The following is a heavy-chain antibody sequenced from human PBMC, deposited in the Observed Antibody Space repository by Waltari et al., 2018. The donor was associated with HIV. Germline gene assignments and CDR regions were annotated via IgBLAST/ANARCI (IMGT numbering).Heavy chain of an antibody. CDR2: IQSRGGI. V-gene: IGHV3-53*01. J-gene: IGHJ4*02. CDR1: GFTVSSVY. CDR3: ARDTTGVGTRYFDY. Sequence: EVQLVESGGGLIQPEGSLRLYCAASGFTVSSVYMSWVRQAQGKGREWFSGIQSRGGINYTDSVKGQFTIASDKSKNTLYRQMNSLGGEDTAVYYCARDTTGVGTRYFDYWGRGTLVAVSS. D-gene: IGHD6-13*01.